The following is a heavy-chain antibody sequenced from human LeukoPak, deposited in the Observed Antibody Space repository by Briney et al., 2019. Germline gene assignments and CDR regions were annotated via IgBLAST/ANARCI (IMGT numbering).Heavy chain of an antibody. V-gene: IGHV3-7*01. Sequence: PGGSLRLSCAASGFTFSSYWMSWVRQAPGKGLEWVANIKKDGIEKYYVDSVKGRFTISRDNAKNSLYLQMNSLRAEDTAVYYCARDLVEGITIFGVVIAPDYWGQGTLVTVSS. CDR2: IKKDGIEK. D-gene: IGHD3-3*01. J-gene: IGHJ4*02. CDR3: ARDLVEGITIFGVVIAPDY. CDR1: GFTFSSYW.